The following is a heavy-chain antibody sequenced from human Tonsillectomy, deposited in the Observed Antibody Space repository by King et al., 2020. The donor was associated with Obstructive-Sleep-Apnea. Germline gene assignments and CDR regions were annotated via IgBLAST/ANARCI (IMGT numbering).Heavy chain of an antibody. CDR3: TTDFFDWEADYYYGMDV. CDR2: IKSKTDGGTT. Sequence: VQLVESGGGLVKPGGSLRLSCAASGFTFSNAWMSWVRQAPGKGLEWVGRIKSKTDGGTTDYAAPVKGRFTISRDDSKNTLYLQMNSLKTEDTAVYYCTTDFFDWEADYYYGMDVWGQGTTVTVSS. V-gene: IGHV3-15*01. J-gene: IGHJ6*02. CDR1: GFTFSNAW. D-gene: IGHD3-9*01.